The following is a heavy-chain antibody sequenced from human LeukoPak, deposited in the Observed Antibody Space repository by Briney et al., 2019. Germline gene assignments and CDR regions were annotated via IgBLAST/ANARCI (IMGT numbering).Heavy chain of an antibody. CDR2: IYYSGST. Sequence: SETLSLTCTVSGGSISSSSYYWGWIRQPPGKGLEWIGSIYYSGSTYYNPSLKSRVTISVDTSKNQFSLKLSSVTATDTAVYYCASVSYSSSWYPENWFDPWGQGTLVTVSS. D-gene: IGHD6-13*01. CDR1: GGSISSSSYY. CDR3: ASVSYSSSWYPENWFDP. J-gene: IGHJ5*02. V-gene: IGHV4-39*07.